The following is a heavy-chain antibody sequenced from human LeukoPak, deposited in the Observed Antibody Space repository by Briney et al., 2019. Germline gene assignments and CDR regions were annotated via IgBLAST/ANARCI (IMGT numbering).Heavy chain of an antibody. D-gene: IGHD3-10*01. CDR1: GYTFTSYG. Sequence: RASVKVSCKASGYTFTSYGISWVRQAPGQGLEWMGWISAYNGNTNYAQKLQGRVTMTTDTSTSTAYMELRSLRSDDTAVYYCAREVGDRLGDNYYMDVWGKGTTVTVSS. CDR2: ISAYNGNT. CDR3: AREVGDRLGDNYYMDV. J-gene: IGHJ6*03. V-gene: IGHV1-18*01.